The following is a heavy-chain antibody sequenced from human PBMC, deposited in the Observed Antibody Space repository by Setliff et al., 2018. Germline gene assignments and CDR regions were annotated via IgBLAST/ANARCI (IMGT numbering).Heavy chain of an antibody. CDR2: ISYTGST. CDR1: GDSIFDNY. Sequence: PSETLSLTCSVSGDSIFDNYWSWIRQSPGRGLEWIAYISYTGSTNYNPSLKSRVTISVDTSKNQFSLKLDSVIVADTAVYYCASNPFNSGPPYYFDYWGQGTLVTVSS. CDR3: ASNPFNSGPPYYFDY. V-gene: IGHV4-59*08. J-gene: IGHJ4*02. D-gene: IGHD6-19*01.